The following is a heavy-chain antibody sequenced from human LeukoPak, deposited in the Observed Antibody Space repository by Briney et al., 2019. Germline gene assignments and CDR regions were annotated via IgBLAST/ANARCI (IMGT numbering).Heavy chain of an antibody. J-gene: IGHJ5*02. V-gene: IGHV1-46*01. CDR3: AKLAASETGEGS. CDR1: GYTFTSNH. CDR2: INPSGDST. D-gene: IGHD6-13*01. Sequence: ASVKVSCKASGYTFTSNHIHCVRQAPGQGLEWMGVINPSGDSTSYAQKFQGRVTMTRDTSTSTVYMELSSLRSEDTAIYYCAKLAASETGEGSWGQGTLVTVSS.